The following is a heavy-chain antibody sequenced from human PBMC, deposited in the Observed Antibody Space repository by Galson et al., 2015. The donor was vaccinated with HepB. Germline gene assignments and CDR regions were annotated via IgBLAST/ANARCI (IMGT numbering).Heavy chain of an antibody. CDR1: GYTFTNYN. V-gene: IGHV1-18*01. D-gene: IGHD6-13*01. Sequence: SCKASGYTFTNYNINWVRQAPGQGLQWMGWISPYNGDTNYAQKFQGRVTMTTDTSTTTAYMELRNLRSDDTAVYYCARSGTAAGFLAHWGQGTLVTVSS. J-gene: IGHJ4*02. CDR3: ARSGTAAGFLAH. CDR2: ISPYNGDT.